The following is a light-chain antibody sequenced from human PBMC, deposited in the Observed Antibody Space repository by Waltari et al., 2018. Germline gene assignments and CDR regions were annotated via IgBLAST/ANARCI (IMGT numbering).Light chain of an antibody. Sequence: EIVLTQSPGTLSLSPGERATLSCRASQTVSSISLTWYQQKPGQPPRLLIYGTSNRATGIPDRFSGRGSGTDFTLTISRLEPEDFAEYHCQQYDGTSLTFGGGTKVEI. J-gene: IGKJ4*01. CDR2: GTS. V-gene: IGKV3-20*01. CDR3: QQYDGTSLT. CDR1: QTVSSIS.